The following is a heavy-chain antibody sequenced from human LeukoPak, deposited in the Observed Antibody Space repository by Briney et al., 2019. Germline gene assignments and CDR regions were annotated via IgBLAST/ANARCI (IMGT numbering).Heavy chain of an antibody. J-gene: IGHJ6*02. CDR3: ARKDYPSGYYVYYYYYGMDV. Sequence: ASVKVSRKASGYTFTSYDINWVRQATGQGLEWMGWMNPNSGNTGYAQKFQGRVTMTRNTSISTAYMELSSLRSEDTAVYYCARKDYPSGYYVYYYYYGMDVWGQGTTVTVSS. V-gene: IGHV1-8*01. D-gene: IGHD3-22*01. CDR2: MNPNSGNT. CDR1: GYTFTSYD.